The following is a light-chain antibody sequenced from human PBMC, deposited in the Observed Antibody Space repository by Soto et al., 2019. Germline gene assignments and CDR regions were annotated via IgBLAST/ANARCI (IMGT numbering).Light chain of an antibody. V-gene: IGLV1-40*01. CDR3: QSYDSSLSGGV. J-gene: IGLJ3*02. Sequence: QSVLTQPPSVSGAPGQRVTISCTGSSSNIGAGYDVHWYQQFPGAAPKLLIYGNSHRPSGVPDRFSGSKSVTSASLAITGLQAEDEADFYCQSYDSSLSGGVFGGGTQLTVL. CDR1: SSNIGAGYD. CDR2: GNS.